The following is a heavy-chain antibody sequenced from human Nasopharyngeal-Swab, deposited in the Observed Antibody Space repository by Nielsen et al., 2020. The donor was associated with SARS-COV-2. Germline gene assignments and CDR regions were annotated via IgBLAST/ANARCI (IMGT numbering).Heavy chain of an antibody. CDR3: ARGFDY. J-gene: IGHJ4*02. V-gene: IGHV4-59*13. CDR2: IYYSGST. Sequence: GSLRLSCTVSGGSISSYYWSWIRQPPGKGLGWIGYIYYSGSTNYNPSLKSRVTISVDTSKHQFSLKLSSVTAADTAVYYCARGFDYWGQGTLVTVSS. CDR1: GGSISSYY.